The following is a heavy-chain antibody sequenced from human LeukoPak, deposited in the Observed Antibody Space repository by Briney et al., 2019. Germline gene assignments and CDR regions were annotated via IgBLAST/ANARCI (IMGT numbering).Heavy chain of an antibody. Sequence: SETLSLTCTVSGGSISSYYWYWIRQPAGKGLEWIGLIYTSGSTNYNPSLKSRVTMSVDTSKNQFSLRLSSVTAADTAVYYCARGGIGNAFDIWGQGTMVTVSS. V-gene: IGHV4-4*07. J-gene: IGHJ3*02. D-gene: IGHD3-16*01. CDR2: IYTSGST. CDR3: ARGGIGNAFDI. CDR1: GGSISSYY.